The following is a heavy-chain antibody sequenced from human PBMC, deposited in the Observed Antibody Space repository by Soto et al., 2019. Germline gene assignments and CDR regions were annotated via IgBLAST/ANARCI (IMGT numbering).Heavy chain of an antibody. V-gene: IGHV5-51*01. CDR3: ARGIYGSGSYYFDY. Sequence: GESLKISRKGSGYSFTSHWLGWVRQMPGKGLEWMGIIYPGDSDTRYSPSFQGQVTISADKSITTAYLQWSSLKASDTAIYYCARGIYGSGSYYFDYWGQGTLVTVSS. D-gene: IGHD3-10*01. CDR2: IYPGDSDT. CDR1: GYSFTSHW. J-gene: IGHJ4*01.